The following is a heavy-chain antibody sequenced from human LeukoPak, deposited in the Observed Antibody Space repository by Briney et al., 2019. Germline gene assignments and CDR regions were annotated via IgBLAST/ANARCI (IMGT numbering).Heavy chain of an antibody. CDR2: INPNSGGT. CDR3: ARDFGSSALGVY. V-gene: IGHV1-2*02. CDR1: GYTFTGYY. J-gene: IGHJ4*02. D-gene: IGHD2-2*01. Sequence: VASVKVSCKASGYTFTGYYMHWVRQAPGQGLEWMGWINPNSGGTNYAQKFQGRVTMTRDTSISTAYMELSRLRSDDTSVYYCARDFGSSALGVYWGQGTLVTVSS.